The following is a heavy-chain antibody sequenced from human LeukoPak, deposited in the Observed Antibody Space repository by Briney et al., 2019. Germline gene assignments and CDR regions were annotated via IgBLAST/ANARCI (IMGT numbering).Heavy chain of an antibody. V-gene: IGHV4-34*01. CDR2: INHSGST. J-gene: IGHJ5*02. Sequence: SETLSLTCAVYGGSFSGYYWSWIRQPPGKGLEWIGEINHSGSTNYNPSLKSRVTISVDTSKNQFSLKLGSVTAADTAVYYCASNKGGDYYGLTLCWFDPWGQGTLVTVSS. CDR3: ASNKGGDYYGLTLCWFDP. D-gene: IGHD3-10*01. CDR1: GGSFSGYY.